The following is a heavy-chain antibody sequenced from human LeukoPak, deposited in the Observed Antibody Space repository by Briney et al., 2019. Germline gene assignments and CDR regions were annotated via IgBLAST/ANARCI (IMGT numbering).Heavy chain of an antibody. V-gene: IGHV3-74*01. Sequence: QTGGSLRLSCAASGFTFSTYWMHWVRQAPGKGLVWVSRINSDGRSTRYADSVKGRFTISRDNAKNTLYLQMTSLRAEETAVFYCARDGTIPAYHHYYYMDVWGKGTTVTVSS. D-gene: IGHD3-3*01. J-gene: IGHJ6*03. CDR2: INSDGRST. CDR1: GFTFSTYW. CDR3: ARDGTIPAYHHYYYMDV.